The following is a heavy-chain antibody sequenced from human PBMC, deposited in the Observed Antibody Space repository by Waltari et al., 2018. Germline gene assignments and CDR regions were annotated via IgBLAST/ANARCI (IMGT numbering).Heavy chain of an antibody. CDR1: DDSISSSAFY. J-gene: IGHJ4*02. D-gene: IGHD2-2*01. V-gene: IGHV4-39*01. CDR2: IYSSGNT. CDR3: VRRRPNTSWRDS. Sequence: QLQLRELGPGLVKPSETLSLTCTVSDDSISSSAFYWGWIRQPPGKGLEWIGSIYSSGNTYYNPSLKSRLTISVDTSKNQFSLNLSSVTAADTAVYYCVRRRPNTSWRDSWGQGTLVTVSS.